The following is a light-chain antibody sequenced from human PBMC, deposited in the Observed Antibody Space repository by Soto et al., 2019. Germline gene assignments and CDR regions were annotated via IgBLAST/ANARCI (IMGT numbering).Light chain of an antibody. CDR3: CSYAGGSNV. J-gene: IGLJ1*01. CDR1: SSDVGSYKF. V-gene: IGLV2-23*03. Sequence: QSVLTQPASLSGSPGQSITISCTGTSSDVGSYKFVSWYQQYPGKAPTLMIYEGSERPSGVSDRFSGSKSGNTASLTISGLQYGDEADYFCCSYAGGSNVFGTGAKV. CDR2: EGS.